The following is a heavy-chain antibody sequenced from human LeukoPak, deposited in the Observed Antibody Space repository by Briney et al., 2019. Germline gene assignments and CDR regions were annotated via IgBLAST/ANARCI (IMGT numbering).Heavy chain of an antibody. Sequence: SQTLSLTCAISGDSVSSNSAAWNWIRQSPSRGLEWLGRTYYRSKWYNDYAVSVKSRITINPDTSKNQFSLQLSSVTPEDTAVYYCARGWGSSGWYKVNWFDPWGQGTLVTVSS. CDR1: GDSVSSNSAA. CDR2: TYYRSKWYN. D-gene: IGHD6-19*01. J-gene: IGHJ5*02. V-gene: IGHV6-1*01. CDR3: ARGWGSSGWYKVNWFDP.